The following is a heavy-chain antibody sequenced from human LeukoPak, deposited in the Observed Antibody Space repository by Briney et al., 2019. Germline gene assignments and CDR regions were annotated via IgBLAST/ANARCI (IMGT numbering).Heavy chain of an antibody. CDR3: ARGPLYYDILTGYYTGYFDY. CDR1: GGSISSGSYY. J-gene: IGHJ4*02. V-gene: IGHV4-61*02. D-gene: IGHD3-9*01. CDR2: IYTSGST. Sequence: SETLSLTCTVSGGSISSGSYYWSWIRQPAGKGLEWIGRIYTSGSTNYNPSLKSRVTISVDTSKNQFSLKLSSVTAADTAVYYCARGPLYYDILTGYYTGYFDYWGQGTLVTVSS.